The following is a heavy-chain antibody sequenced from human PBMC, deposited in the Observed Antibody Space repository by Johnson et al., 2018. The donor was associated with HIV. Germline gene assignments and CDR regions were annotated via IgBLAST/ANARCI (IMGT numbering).Heavy chain of an antibody. D-gene: IGHD6-13*01. J-gene: IGHJ3*01. CDR1: GFTVSSNY. CDR2: ISGSGGST. CDR3: AIIAAGNVFDV. V-gene: IGHV3-23*04. Sequence: VQLVESGGGVVQPGGSLRLSCAASGFTVSSNYMSWVRQAPGKGLEWVSAISGSGGSTYYTDSVKGRFTISRDNSKNTLYLQMNSLRAEDTAMYYCAIIAAGNVFDVWGQGTVVTVSS.